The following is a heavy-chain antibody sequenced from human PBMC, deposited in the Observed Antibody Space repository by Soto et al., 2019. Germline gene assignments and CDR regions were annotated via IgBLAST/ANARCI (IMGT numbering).Heavy chain of an antibody. D-gene: IGHD2-21*02. Sequence: PGGSLRLSCAASGFTFSRYWMNWVRQAPGKGLEWVANIKQDGSERYYVDSVKGRFTISRDNAKNSLYLQMDGLRAEDTAVYYCARLYCGGDCEIDFWGQGTLVTVS. V-gene: IGHV3-7*01. CDR3: ARLYCGGDCEIDF. CDR1: GFTFSRYW. J-gene: IGHJ4*02. CDR2: IKQDGSER.